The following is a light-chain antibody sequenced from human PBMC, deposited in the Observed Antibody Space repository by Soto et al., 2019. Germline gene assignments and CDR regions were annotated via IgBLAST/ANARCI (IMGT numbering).Light chain of an antibody. J-gene: IGKJ4*01. CDR3: QQYGYLVT. CDR2: GAS. V-gene: IGKV3-20*01. Sequence: IVLIQSPATLSVSPGERATLSCRASQSITNNYLAWYQQKPGRAHRLLIYGASSRATGIPDRFSGSGSGTDFTLTISRLEPEDFAMYYCQQYGYLVTFGGGTKVDIK. CDR1: QSITNNY.